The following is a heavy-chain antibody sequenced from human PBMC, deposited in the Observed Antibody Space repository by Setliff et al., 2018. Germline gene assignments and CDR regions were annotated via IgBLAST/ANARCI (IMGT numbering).Heavy chain of an antibody. CDR2: IHSSGRS. CDR3: ARARYRSGGRCYWTWLDS. Sequence: SETLSLTCTVSDVSISCYYWSWIRQPPGKGLEWIGYIHSSGRSNYNPSLKSRVTTSIDTSKNQFSLKLSSVTAADTAVYYCARARYRSGGRCYWTWLDSWAQGTLVTVSS. D-gene: IGHD2-15*01. CDR1: DVSISCYY. J-gene: IGHJ5*01. V-gene: IGHV4-4*08.